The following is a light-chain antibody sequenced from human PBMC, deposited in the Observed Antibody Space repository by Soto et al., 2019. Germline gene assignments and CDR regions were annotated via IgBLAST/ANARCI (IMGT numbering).Light chain of an antibody. J-gene: IGKJ2*01. Sequence: DILLTQSPGTLSVSPGERVTLSCRASQSVRSNYVAWYQQKRGEAPRLLVYGPSTRATGIPDRFSGSGSGTDFTLTINRLEPEDFAVYCCQQYGNAPPYTFGQGTKLEI. V-gene: IGKV3-20*01. CDR2: GPS. CDR3: QQYGNAPPYT. CDR1: QSVRSNY.